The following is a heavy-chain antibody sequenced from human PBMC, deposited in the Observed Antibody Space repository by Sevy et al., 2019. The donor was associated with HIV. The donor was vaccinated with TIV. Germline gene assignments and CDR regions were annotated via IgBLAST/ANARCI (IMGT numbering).Heavy chain of an antibody. J-gene: IGHJ4*02. CDR3: AREYCSGGSCYGSFDY. CDR1: GYTFTSYG. Sequence: ASVKVSCNASGYTFTSYGISWVRQAPGQGLEWMGWISAYNGNTNYAQKLQGRVTMTTDTSTSTAYMELRSLRSDDTAVYYCAREYCSGGSCYGSFDYWGQGTLVTVSS. D-gene: IGHD2-15*01. CDR2: ISAYNGNT. V-gene: IGHV1-18*01.